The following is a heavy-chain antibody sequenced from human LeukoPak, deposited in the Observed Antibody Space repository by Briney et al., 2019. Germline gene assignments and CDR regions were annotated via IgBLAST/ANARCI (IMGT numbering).Heavy chain of an antibody. Sequence: GGSLRLSCAGSGFTFSSNPLSWVRQAPGKGLEWVSAISGSGANAYYGDSVRGRFTISRDNSKNTLYLQMNTLRADDTAVYYCATTKPARRYFDYWGQGILVTVSS. CDR1: GFTFSSNP. J-gene: IGHJ4*02. CDR2: ISGSGANA. D-gene: IGHD5-12*01. CDR3: ATTKPARRYFDY. V-gene: IGHV3-23*01.